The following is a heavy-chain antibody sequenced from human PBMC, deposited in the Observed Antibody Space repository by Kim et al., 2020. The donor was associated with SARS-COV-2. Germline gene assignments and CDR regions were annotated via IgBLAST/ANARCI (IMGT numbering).Heavy chain of an antibody. J-gene: IGHJ4*02. V-gene: IGHV3-11*06. D-gene: IGHD3-3*01. Sequence: SVKGRFTISRDNAKNSLYLQMNSLRAEDTAVYYCARRNYDFWSGYYLFDYWGQGTLVTVSS. CDR3: ARRNYDFWSGYYLFDY.